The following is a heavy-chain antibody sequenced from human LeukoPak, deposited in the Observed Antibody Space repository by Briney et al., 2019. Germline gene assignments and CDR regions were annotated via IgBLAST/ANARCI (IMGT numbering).Heavy chain of an antibody. CDR2: IYYSGST. CDR1: GGSISSSSCY. J-gene: IGHJ4*02. CDR3: ASIVVVTASLDY. D-gene: IGHD2-21*02. Sequence: SETLSLTCTVSGGSISSSSCYWGWIRQPPGKGLEWIGSIYYSGSTYYNPSLKSRVTISVDTSRNQFSLKLSSVTAADTAVYYCASIVVVTASLDYWGQGTLVTVSS. V-gene: IGHV4-39*01.